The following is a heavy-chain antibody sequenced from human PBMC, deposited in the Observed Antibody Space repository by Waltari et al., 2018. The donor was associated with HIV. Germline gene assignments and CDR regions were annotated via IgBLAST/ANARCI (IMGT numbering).Heavy chain of an antibody. Sequence: QLQLQESGPGLVKPSETLSLTCTVSGGSLSSSSSYWGWIRQPPGKGLEWIGSIYYSGSTYYNPSLKSRVTISVDTSKNQFSLKLSSVTAADTAVYYCARQVPAAMANWFDPWGQGTLVTVSS. J-gene: IGHJ5*02. CDR3: ARQVPAAMANWFDP. CDR1: GGSLSSSSSY. V-gene: IGHV4-39*01. D-gene: IGHD2-2*01. CDR2: IYYSGST.